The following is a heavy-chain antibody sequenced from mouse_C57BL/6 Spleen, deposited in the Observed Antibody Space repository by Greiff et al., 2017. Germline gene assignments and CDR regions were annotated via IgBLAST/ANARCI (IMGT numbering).Heavy chain of an antibody. Sequence: QVQLKESGAELVRPGASVTLSCKASGYTFTDYEMHWVKQTPVHGLEWIGAIDPETGGTAYNQKFKGKAILTADKSSSTAYMELRSLTSEDSAVYYCTRDGLGAWFAYWGQGTLVTVSA. J-gene: IGHJ3*01. D-gene: IGHD1-2*01. CDR2: IDPETGGT. CDR1: GYTFTDYE. V-gene: IGHV1-15*01. CDR3: TRDGLGAWFAY.